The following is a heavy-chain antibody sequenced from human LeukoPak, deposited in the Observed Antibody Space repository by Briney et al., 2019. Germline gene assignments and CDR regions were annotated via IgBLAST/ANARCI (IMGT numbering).Heavy chain of an antibody. CDR1: GVNFSNYW. CDR2: IKQDGSEK. V-gene: IGHV3-7*01. J-gene: IGHJ4*02. D-gene: IGHD6-13*01. Sequence: GGSLRLSCAASGVNFSNYWMSWVRQAPGKGLEWVANIKQDGSEKYYVDSVKGRFSISRDNAKNSLYLQMNSLRAEDTAVYYCAREVSAAGTVFDYWGRGTLVTVSS. CDR3: AREVSAAGTVFDY.